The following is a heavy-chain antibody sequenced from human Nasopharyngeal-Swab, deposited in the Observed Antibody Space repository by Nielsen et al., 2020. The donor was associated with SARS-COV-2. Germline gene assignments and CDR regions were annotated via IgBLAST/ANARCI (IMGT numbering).Heavy chain of an antibody. D-gene: IGHD3-3*01. V-gene: IGHV1-18*01. CDR2: ISVYNADT. CDR1: GYSSRSYG. J-gene: IGHJ4*02. CDR3: ARDIEEWLVVPSLSFDY. Sequence: VKVSCKASGYSSRSYGINWVRQAPGQGLEWMGWISVYNADTNYAQKLQGRVSMTTDTSTSTAYMELRSLRSDDTAVYYCARDIEEWLVVPSLSFDYWGQGTLVTVSS.